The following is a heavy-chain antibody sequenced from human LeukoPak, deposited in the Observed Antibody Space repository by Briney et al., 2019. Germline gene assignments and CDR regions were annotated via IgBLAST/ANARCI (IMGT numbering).Heavy chain of an antibody. CDR1: GGSISPYY. D-gene: IGHD1-1*01. CDR2: ILYSGTT. Sequence: SETLSLTCTVSGGSISPYYWSWMRQTPGKGLEWIGYILYSGTTTNYNPSLKSRVTISVDTSKNQFSLKLSSVTAADTAVYYCARVGDWNDLVYWGQGTLVTVSS. J-gene: IGHJ4*02. V-gene: IGHV4-59*01. CDR3: ARVGDWNDLVY.